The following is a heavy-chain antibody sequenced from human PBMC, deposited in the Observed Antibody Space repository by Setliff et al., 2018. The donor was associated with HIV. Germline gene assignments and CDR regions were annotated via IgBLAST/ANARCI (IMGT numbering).Heavy chain of an antibody. Sequence: GASVKVSCKAFGYIFTNFGISWVRQAPGQGLEWMGWISGYNGHTNYAQKFQGRVTMTIDTSTSTGYMDLRSLRSDDTAVYYCARVTRDYCDSRALYYFDYWGQGTLVTVSS. J-gene: IGHJ4*02. D-gene: IGHD3-22*01. CDR2: ISGYNGHT. V-gene: IGHV1-18*01. CDR1: GYIFTNFG. CDR3: ARVTRDYCDSRALYYFDY.